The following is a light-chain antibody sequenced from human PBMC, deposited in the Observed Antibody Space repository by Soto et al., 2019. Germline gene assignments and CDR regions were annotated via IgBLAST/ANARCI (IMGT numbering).Light chain of an antibody. CDR3: QQSYSSPIT. J-gene: IGKJ5*01. CDR1: QSISSN. Sequence: EIRKTLAPGARCAFEKKKVTITCRASQSISSNLNWYQQKPGKAPKLLIYAASTLQSGVPSRFSGSKSGTDFTLTISSLQPEDFATYYCQQSYSSPITSGQGRRLEI. CDR2: AAS. V-gene: IGKV1-39*01.